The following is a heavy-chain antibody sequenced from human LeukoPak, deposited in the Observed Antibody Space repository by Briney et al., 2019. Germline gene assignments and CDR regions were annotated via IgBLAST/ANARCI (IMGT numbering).Heavy chain of an antibody. V-gene: IGHV3-30-3*01. J-gene: IGHJ4*02. CDR2: ISYDGSNK. D-gene: IGHD2-2*01. Sequence: PGRSLRLSCAASGFTFSSYAMHWVRQAPGKGLEWVAVISYDGSNKYYADSVKGRFTISRDNSKNTLYLQMNSLRAEDTAVYYCARVGGFGRPIVVVPAAKVPIDYWGQGTLVTVSS. CDR3: ARVGGFGRPIVVVPAAKVPIDY. CDR1: GFTFSSYA.